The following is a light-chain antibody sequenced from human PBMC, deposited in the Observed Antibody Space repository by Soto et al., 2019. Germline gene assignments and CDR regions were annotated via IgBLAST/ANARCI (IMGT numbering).Light chain of an antibody. CDR1: GSDVGGYDY. J-gene: IGLJ3*02. Sequence: QSALTQPASVSGSPGQSITISCTGTGSDVGGYDYVSWYQQHPGRAPKLMSYDVSRRPSGVSNRFSGSKSGNTASLTISGLQAEDEAHYYCNSYTSSSTLVFGGGTKVTVL. CDR3: NSYTSSSTLV. CDR2: DVS. V-gene: IGLV2-14*01.